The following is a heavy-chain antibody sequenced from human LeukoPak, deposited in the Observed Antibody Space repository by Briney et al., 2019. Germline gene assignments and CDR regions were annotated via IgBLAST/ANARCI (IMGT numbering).Heavy chain of an antibody. D-gene: IGHD1-26*01. V-gene: IGHV3-7*01. CDR2: IKQDGSEK. Sequence: GGSLRLSCAASGFTVSSNYMSWVRQAPGKGLEWVANIKQDGSEKYYVDSVKGRFTISGDNAKNSLYLQMNSLRADDTAVFYCAKLRVGAIDYWGQGTLVTVSS. J-gene: IGHJ4*02. CDR3: AKLRVGAIDY. CDR1: GFTVSSNY.